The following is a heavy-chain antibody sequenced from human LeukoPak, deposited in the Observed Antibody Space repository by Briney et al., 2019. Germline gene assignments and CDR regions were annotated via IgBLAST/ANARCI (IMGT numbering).Heavy chain of an antibody. CDR2: IKSKTDGGTT. V-gene: IGHV3-15*01. J-gene: IGHJ4*02. D-gene: IGHD2-21*01. CDR1: GFTFSDYS. CDR3: SCVPTGDADY. Sequence: GGSLRLSCAASGFTFSDYSMNWVRQAPGKGLEWVGRIKSKTDGGTTDYAAPVKGRLTISRDDSKNTLYLQMNSLKTEDTAVYYCSCVPTGDADYWGQGTLVTVSS.